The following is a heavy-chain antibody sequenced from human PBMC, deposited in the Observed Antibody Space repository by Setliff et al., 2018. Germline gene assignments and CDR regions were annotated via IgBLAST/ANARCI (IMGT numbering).Heavy chain of an antibody. J-gene: IGHJ5*02. D-gene: IGHD6-13*01. Sequence: ASVKVSCKASGYTFTGYYMHWVRQAPGQGLEWMGRINPNSGCTNYAQKLQGRVTMTTDTSTSTAYMELRSLRSDDTAVYYCARDPYSSSWYNWFDPWGQGTLVTVSS. CDR1: GYTFTGYY. CDR3: ARDPYSSSWYNWFDP. CDR2: INPNSGCT. V-gene: IGHV1-2*06.